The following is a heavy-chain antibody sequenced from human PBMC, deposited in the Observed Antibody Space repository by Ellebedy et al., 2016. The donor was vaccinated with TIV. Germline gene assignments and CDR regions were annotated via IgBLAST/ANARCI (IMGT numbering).Heavy chain of an antibody. CDR1: GYTFTSYW. D-gene: IGHD2-15*01. V-gene: IGHV5-10-1*01. Sequence: GESLKISCKTSGYTFTSYWISWVRQMPGKGLQWMGRIDPSDSYTNYSPSFQGHVTISADKSVSTAYLQWSSLKASDTAIYYCARHASWYFFDYYGMDVWGQGTTVTVSS. CDR3: ARHASWYFFDYYGMDV. J-gene: IGHJ6*02. CDR2: IDPSDSYT.